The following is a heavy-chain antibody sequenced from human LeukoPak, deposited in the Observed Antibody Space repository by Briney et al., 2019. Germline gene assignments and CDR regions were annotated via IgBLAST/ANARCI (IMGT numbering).Heavy chain of an antibody. CDR3: ARETSQKGAHYMDV. Sequence: PSETLSLTCTVSGGSISSYYWSWIRQPPGKGLEWIGYIYYSGSTNYNPSLKSRVTISVDTSKNQFSLKLSSVTAADTAVYYCARETSQKGAHYMDVWGKRTTVTISS. V-gene: IGHV4-59*01. CDR2: IYYSGST. D-gene: IGHD3-16*01. J-gene: IGHJ6*03. CDR1: GGSISSYY.